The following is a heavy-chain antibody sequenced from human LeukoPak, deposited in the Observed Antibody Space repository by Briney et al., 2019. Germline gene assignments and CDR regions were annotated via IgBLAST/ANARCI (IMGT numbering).Heavy chain of an antibody. D-gene: IGHD6-19*01. CDR1: GGSFNGYS. CDR2: IIHSGGT. Sequence: PSETLSLTCAVSGGSFNGYSYTWICQPPGKGLEWIGEIIHSGGTSYNPSLKSRLTISVDTSRKQFSLKLTSVTAADTALYFCARGPLAFRRVAGIFSWGRGTQVTVSS. V-gene: IGHV4-34*01. J-gene: IGHJ5*02. CDR3: ARGPLAFRRVAGIFS.